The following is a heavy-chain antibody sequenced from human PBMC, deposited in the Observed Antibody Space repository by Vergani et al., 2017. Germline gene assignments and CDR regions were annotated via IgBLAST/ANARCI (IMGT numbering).Heavy chain of an antibody. Sequence: EVQLLESGGDLVQPGGSLRLSCAASGFTFNHYAMNWVRQAPGKGLEWVSGISGSGGSTYYAGSVKGRFTISRDSSKNTLYLQMNRLSAGDSAVYYCAKANPRYSGYDYLFYYLAMDFWGQGTTVTGSS. CDR1: GFTFNHYA. J-gene: IGHJ6*02. CDR2: ISGSGGST. D-gene: IGHD5-12*01. CDR3: AKANPRYSGYDYLFYYLAMDF. V-gene: IGHV3-23*01.